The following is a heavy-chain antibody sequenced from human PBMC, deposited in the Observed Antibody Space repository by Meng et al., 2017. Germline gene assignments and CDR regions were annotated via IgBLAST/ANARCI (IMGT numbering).Heavy chain of an antibody. Sequence: LKISCAASGFTFSSYETNWVRQAPGKGLEWVSYISISGSTIYYADSVKGRFTISRDNAKNSLYLQMNSLRAEDTAVYYCARDGGITIFGVVTPDYYYYYGMDVWGQGTTVTVSS. CDR1: GFTFSSYE. J-gene: IGHJ6*02. V-gene: IGHV3-48*03. CDR3: ARDGGITIFGVVTPDYYYYYGMDV. CDR2: ISISGSTI. D-gene: IGHD3-3*01.